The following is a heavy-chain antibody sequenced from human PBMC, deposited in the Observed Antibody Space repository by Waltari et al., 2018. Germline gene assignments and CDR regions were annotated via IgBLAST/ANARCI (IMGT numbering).Heavy chain of an antibody. J-gene: IGHJ6*03. CDR2: SSAYNGNT. Sequence: QVQLVQSGAEVKKPGASVKVSCKASGYTFTSYGISWVRQAPGQGLEWMGWSSAYNGNTNYAQKLQGRVTMTTDTSTSTAYMELRSLRSDDTAVYYCASSLQGTYYYYYMDVWGKGTTVTVSS. V-gene: IGHV1-18*01. CDR3: ASSLQGTYYYYYMDV. D-gene: IGHD4-4*01. CDR1: GYTFTSYG.